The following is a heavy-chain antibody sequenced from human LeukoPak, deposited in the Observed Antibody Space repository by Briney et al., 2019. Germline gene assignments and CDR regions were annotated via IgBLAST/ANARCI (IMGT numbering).Heavy chain of an antibody. CDR1: GGTFSSYA. D-gene: IGHD3-22*01. Sequence: SVKVSCKASGGTFSSYAINWVRQAPGQGLEWMGGIIPIFGTANYAQKFQGRVTITTDESTSTAYMELSSMRYEDTAVYYCARGDSSGYYLLRSQYYFDYWGQGTLVTVSS. CDR2: IIPIFGTA. J-gene: IGHJ4*02. V-gene: IGHV1-69*05. CDR3: ARGDSSGYYLLRSQYYFDY.